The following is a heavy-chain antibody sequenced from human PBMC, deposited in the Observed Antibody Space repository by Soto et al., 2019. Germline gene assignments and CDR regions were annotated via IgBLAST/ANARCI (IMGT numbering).Heavy chain of an antibody. Sequence: PGGSLRLSCAASGFTFSNYAMHWVRQAPGKGLEWVAVISYDGNNKYNADSVKGRFTISRDNSKNTLDLQMNSRRAEDTAVYYWANYGPAISWGKGS. CDR2: ISYDGNNK. J-gene: IGHJ5*02. D-gene: IGHD3-10*01. CDR1: GFTFSNYA. CDR3: ANYGPAIS. V-gene: IGHV3-30-3*01.